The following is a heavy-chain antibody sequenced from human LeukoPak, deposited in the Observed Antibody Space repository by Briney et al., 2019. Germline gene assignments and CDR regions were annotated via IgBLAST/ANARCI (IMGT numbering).Heavy chain of an antibody. CDR3: ARAPYGSGANRFDP. V-gene: IGHV4-4*07. J-gene: IGHJ5*02. CDR1: GGSISTYY. CDR2: IYPSGST. Sequence: SDTLSLTCTVSGGSISTYYWIWIRQPAGKGLDWIGRIYPSGSTNYNPSLKSRVTMSADTSKNQFSLKLSSVTAADTAVYYCARAPYGSGANRFDPWGQGTLVTVSS. D-gene: IGHD3-10*01.